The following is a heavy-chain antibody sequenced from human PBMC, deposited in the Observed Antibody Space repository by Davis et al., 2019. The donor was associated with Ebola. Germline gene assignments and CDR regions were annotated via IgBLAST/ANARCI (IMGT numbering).Heavy chain of an antibody. Sequence: AASVKVSCKASGYTFSGHYIHWVRQAPGQGLEWMGIIDPNGGSTNYAQKFQGRLTMTRDTSTSTVYMELSSLRSEDTAVYYCARASIRYCSDGICYSVPPGNWFDPWGQGTLVTVSS. CDR3: ARASIRYCSDGICYSVPPGNWFDP. D-gene: IGHD2-15*01. V-gene: IGHV1-46*01. J-gene: IGHJ5*02. CDR1: GYTFSGHY. CDR2: IDPNGGST.